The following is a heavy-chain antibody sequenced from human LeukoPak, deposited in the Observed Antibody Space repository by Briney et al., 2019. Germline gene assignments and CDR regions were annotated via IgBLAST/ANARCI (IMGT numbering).Heavy chain of an antibody. CDR3: ASEIPQYYSGGSCYDLPDY. D-gene: IGHD2-15*01. CDR1: GFTFSSYS. Sequence: RSGGSLRLSCAASGFTFSSYSMNWVRQAPGKGLEWVSSISSSSSYIYYADSVKGRFTISRDNAKNSLYLQMNSLRAEDTAVYYCASEIPQYYSGGSCYDLPDYWGQGTLVTVSS. V-gene: IGHV3-21*01. CDR2: ISSSSSYI. J-gene: IGHJ4*02.